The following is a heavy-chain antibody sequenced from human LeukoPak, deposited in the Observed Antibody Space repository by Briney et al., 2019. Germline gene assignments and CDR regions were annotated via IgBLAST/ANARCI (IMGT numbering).Heavy chain of an antibody. D-gene: IGHD6-13*01. V-gene: IGHV3-30-3*01. CDR2: ISYDGSNK. CDR3: ASPAGGPPAAGLHAGYFDY. Sequence: GGSLRLSCAASGFTFSSYAMHWVRQAPGKGLEWVAVISYDGSNKYYADSVKGRFTISRDNSKNTLYLQMNSLRAEDTAVYYCASPAGGPPAAGLHAGYFDYWGQGTLVTVSS. J-gene: IGHJ4*02. CDR1: GFTFSSYA.